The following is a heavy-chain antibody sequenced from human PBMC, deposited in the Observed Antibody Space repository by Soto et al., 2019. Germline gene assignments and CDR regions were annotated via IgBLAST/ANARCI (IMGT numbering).Heavy chain of an antibody. CDR2: ISIDETNK. CDR3: AREEPHPAPLVF. Sequence: GGSLRLSCATFGFTFSRYPIHCFRQAQGKGLEWVAAISIDETNKKYADSVRGRFTVSRENSISTIYLQMDSLETYDTAAYFCAREEPHPAPLVFWGQGTQVTVSS. V-gene: IGHV3-30-3*01. J-gene: IGHJ4*02. CDR1: GFTFSRYP.